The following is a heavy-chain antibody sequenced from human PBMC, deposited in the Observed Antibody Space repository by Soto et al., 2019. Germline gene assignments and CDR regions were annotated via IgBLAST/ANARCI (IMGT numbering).Heavy chain of an antibody. J-gene: IGHJ4*01. V-gene: IGHV3-74*01. Sequence: GESLKISCAASGLFSSYWMHWVRQAPGKGLVWVSRIDSAGTTINYADSVKGRFTISRDNAQNTLYLQMDSLRVEDTAVYYCARGPPDYSTSGYVGDYWGQGALVTVSS. D-gene: IGHD6-13*01. CDR2: IDSAGTTI. CDR3: ARGPPDYSTSGYVGDY. CDR1: GLFSSYW.